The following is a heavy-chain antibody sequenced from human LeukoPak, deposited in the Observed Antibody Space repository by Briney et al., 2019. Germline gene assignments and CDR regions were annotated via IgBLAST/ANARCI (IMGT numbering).Heavy chain of an antibody. D-gene: IGHD7-27*01. CDR3: AKGAWADY. CDR2: INRSGDSA. V-gene: IGHV3-23*01. J-gene: IGHJ4*02. Sequence: GGSLRLSCAASGFTFSTYAMTWVRQAPGKGLEWVSTINRSGDSAYYADSVKDRFTISRDNSKNTLYVQMNSLRAEDTAVYYCAKGAWADYWGQGTLVTVSS. CDR1: GFTFSTYA.